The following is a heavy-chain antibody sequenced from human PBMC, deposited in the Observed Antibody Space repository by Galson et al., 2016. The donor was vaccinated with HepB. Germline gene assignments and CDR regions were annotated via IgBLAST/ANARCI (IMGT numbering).Heavy chain of an antibody. J-gene: IGHJ5*02. V-gene: IGHV3-23*01. CDR2: ITGSGATT. CDR1: GLTFSSYT. D-gene: IGHD6-13*01. CDR3: AKDQSSSWLENWFDP. Sequence: SLRLSCASSGLTFSSYTMSWVRQAPGKGLQWVAGITGSGATTDYADSVKGRFTISRDNSKNTLYLQMNSLRAEDTALYSCAKDQSSSWLENWFDPWGQGTLVTVSS.